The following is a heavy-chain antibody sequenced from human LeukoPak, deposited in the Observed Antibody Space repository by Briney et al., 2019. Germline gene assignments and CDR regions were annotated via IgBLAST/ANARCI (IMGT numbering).Heavy chain of an antibody. CDR2: VHLSGRT. CDR3: AREGGPYRPLDY. Sequence: SGTLSLTCGVSGGSISTTNWWTWVRQPPGEGLEWIGEVHLSGRTHYNPSLESRVTMSVDMSENHISQRLTSVTAADTAVYYCAREGGPYRPLDYSGQGTLVTVSS. CDR1: GGSISTTNW. V-gene: IGHV4-4*02. J-gene: IGHJ4*02.